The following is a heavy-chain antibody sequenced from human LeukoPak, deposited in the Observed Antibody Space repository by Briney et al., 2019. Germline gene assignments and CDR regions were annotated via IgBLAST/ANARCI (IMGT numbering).Heavy chain of an antibody. Sequence: GASVKVSCKASGYTFTSYDINWARQATGQGLEWMGWMNPNSGNTGYAQKFQGRVTMTRNTSISTAYMELSSLRSEDTAVYYCARGKRYYDSSGYYSRYFDYWGQGTLVTVSS. V-gene: IGHV1-8*01. CDR1: GYTFTSYD. D-gene: IGHD3-22*01. CDR3: ARGKRYYDSSGYYSRYFDY. CDR2: MNPNSGNT. J-gene: IGHJ4*02.